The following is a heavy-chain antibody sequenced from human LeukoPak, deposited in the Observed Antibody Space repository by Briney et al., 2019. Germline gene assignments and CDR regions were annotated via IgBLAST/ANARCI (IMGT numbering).Heavy chain of an antibody. Sequence: ASVNVSCKASGDTFTSYAMHWVRQAPGQRLEWMGWINAGNGNTKYSQKFQGRVTITRDTSASTAYMELSSLRSEDTAVYYCARELGWRAFDIWGQGTMVTVSS. CDR2: INAGNGNT. V-gene: IGHV1-3*01. D-gene: IGHD2-2*03. CDR3: ARELGWRAFDI. CDR1: GDTFTSYA. J-gene: IGHJ3*02.